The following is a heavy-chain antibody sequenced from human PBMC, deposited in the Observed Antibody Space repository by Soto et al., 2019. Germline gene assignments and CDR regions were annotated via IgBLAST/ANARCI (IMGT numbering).Heavy chain of an antibody. D-gene: IGHD2-15*01. CDR2: ISADGERT. CDR3: AKDAPRPNGWFFFDY. V-gene: IGHV3-23*01. Sequence: EVQLLESGGGLVQPGGSLRLSCAASGFMFNNQDMCWVRQAPGEGLEWVSGISADGERTYYADSLRGRFTISRDNSKNMLYLQANSLRAEDTDIYYCAKDAPRPNGWFFFDYWGQGILVTVSS. CDR1: GFMFNNQD. J-gene: IGHJ4*02.